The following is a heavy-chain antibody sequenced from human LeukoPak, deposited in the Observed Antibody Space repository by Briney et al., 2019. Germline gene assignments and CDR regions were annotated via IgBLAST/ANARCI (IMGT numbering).Heavy chain of an antibody. V-gene: IGHV3-7*04. Sequence: PGGSLRLSCAASGFTLSSSWMSWVRQAPWKGLEWVAKIKPDESEKYYLDSMKGRFTISRDNAHNSLYLQMNSLRAEDTAVYYCVRGHTILTYWGQGTLVTVSS. CDR1: GFTLSSSW. CDR3: VRGHTILTY. D-gene: IGHD3-3*01. CDR2: IKPDESEK. J-gene: IGHJ4*02.